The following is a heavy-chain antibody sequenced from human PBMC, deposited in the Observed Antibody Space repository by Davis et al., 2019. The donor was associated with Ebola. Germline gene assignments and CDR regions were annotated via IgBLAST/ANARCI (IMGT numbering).Heavy chain of an antibody. D-gene: IGHD5-12*01. CDR3: ADVDKYYGMDV. CDR1: GYTFTSYG. V-gene: IGHV1-18*01. J-gene: IGHJ6*02. Sequence: ASVKVSCKASGYTFTSYGISWVRQAPGQGLEWMGWINAGNGNTKYSQKFQGRVTITRDTSTDTAYMELSSLRSEDTAVYYCADVDKYYGMDVWGQGTTVTVSS. CDR2: INAGNGNT.